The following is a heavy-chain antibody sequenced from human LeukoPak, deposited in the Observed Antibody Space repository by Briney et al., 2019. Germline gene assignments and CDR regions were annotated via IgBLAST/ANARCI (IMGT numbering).Heavy chain of an antibody. J-gene: IGHJ4*02. V-gene: IGHV4-39*07. D-gene: IGHD4-17*01. CDR3: ARERKMTTVTTGRTEFGY. CDR2: IYYSGST. CDR1: GGSISSSSYY. Sequence: SETLSLTCTVSGGSISSSSYYWGWIRQPPGKGLEWIGSIYYSGSTYYNPSLKSRVTISVDTSKNQFSLKLSSVTAADTAVYYCARERKMTTVTTGRTEFGYWGQGTLVTVSS.